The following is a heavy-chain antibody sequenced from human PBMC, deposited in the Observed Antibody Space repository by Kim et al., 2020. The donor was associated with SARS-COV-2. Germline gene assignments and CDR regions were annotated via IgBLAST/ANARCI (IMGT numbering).Heavy chain of an antibody. Sequence: GGSLRLSCAASGFTFSSYSMNWVRQAPGKGLEWVSYISSSSSTIYYAYSVKGRFTISRDNAKNSLYLQMNSLRDEDTAVYYCARDKNPMIVSNWFDPWGQGTLVTVSS. CDR1: GFTFSSYS. V-gene: IGHV3-48*02. J-gene: IGHJ5*02. CDR3: ARDKNPMIVSNWFDP. CDR2: ISSSSSTI. D-gene: IGHD3-22*01.